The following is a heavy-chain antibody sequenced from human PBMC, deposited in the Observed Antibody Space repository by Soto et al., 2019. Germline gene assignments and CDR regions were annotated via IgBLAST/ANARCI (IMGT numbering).Heavy chain of an antibody. V-gene: IGHV3-33*01. D-gene: IGHD1-1*01. CDR3: ARDTHERQAWNYFDY. CDR2: IWYDGSNK. Sequence: PGGSLRLSCAASGFPFSSYGMHWVRQAPGKGLEWVAVIWYDGSNKYYADSVKGRFTISRDNSKNTLYLQMNSLRAEDTAVYYCARDTHERQAWNYFDYWGQGTLVTVSS. J-gene: IGHJ4*02. CDR1: GFPFSSYG.